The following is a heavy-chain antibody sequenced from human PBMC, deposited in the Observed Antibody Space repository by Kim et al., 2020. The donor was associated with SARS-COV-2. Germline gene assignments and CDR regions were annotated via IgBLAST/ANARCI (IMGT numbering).Heavy chain of an antibody. CDR3: ARQGKRDGYIISFKSDRDAFDI. CDR2: IYYSGST. V-gene: IGHV4-59*08. Sequence: SETLSLTCTVSGGSISSYYWSWIRQPPGKGLEWIGYIYYSGSTNYNPSLKSRVTISVDTSKNQFSLKLSSVTAADTAVYYCARQGKRDGYIISFKSDRDAFDIWGQGTMVTVSS. D-gene: IGHD5-12*01. J-gene: IGHJ3*02. CDR1: GGSISSYY.